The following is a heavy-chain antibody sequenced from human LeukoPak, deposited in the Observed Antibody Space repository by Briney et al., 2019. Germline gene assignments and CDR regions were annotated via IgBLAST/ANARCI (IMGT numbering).Heavy chain of an antibody. Sequence: SQTLSLTCAISGDSVSSNSAAWNCIRQSPSRGLEWPGRTYNRSKWNTDSAVSVKSRITINPDTTKNQFSLQLNSVTPEDTAVYYCARGGNNWYFDLWGRGTLVTVSS. CDR3: ARGGNNWYFDL. D-gene: IGHD1/OR15-1a*01. CDR1: GDSVSSNSAA. V-gene: IGHV6-1*01. J-gene: IGHJ2*01. CDR2: TYNRSKWNT.